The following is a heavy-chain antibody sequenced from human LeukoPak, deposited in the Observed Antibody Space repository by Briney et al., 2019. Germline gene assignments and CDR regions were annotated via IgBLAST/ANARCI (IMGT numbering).Heavy chain of an antibody. Sequence: PGGSLRLSCAASGFTFSDAWMTWVRQTPVKGLEWVGHIKSNSNGGATDYAAPVKDRFSISRDDSKNTLHLQMDSLKTEDTAVYYCTTDQGGAYSSYFQHWGQGTLVTVSS. CDR1: GFTFSDAW. D-gene: IGHD1-26*01. CDR3: TTDQGGAYSSYFQH. J-gene: IGHJ1*01. V-gene: IGHV3-15*01. CDR2: IKSNSNGGAT.